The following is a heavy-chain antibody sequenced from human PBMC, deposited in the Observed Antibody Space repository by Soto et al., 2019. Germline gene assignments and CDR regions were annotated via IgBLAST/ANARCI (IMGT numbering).Heavy chain of an antibody. J-gene: IGHJ4*02. Sequence: PSETLSLTCAVYGGSFSGYYWSWIRQPPGKGLEWIGEINHSGSTNYNPSLKSRVTISVDTSKNQFSLKLSSVTAADSAVYYCLVGTAYFDYWGQGTLVTVSS. V-gene: IGHV4-34*01. D-gene: IGHD2-21*02. CDR2: INHSGST. CDR1: GGSFSGYY. CDR3: LVGTAYFDY.